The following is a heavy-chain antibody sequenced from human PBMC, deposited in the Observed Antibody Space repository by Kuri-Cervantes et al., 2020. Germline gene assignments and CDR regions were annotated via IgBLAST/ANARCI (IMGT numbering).Heavy chain of an antibody. V-gene: IGHV3-21*01. CDR2: ISSSGTYI. Sequence: GESLKISCAASGFTFSSYAMSWVRQAPGKGLEWVSSISSSGTYIYYADSVKGRFTISRDNAKNSLYLQVNTLRAEDTAVYYCARGYSYGYDYWGQGTLVTVSS. CDR3: ARGYSYGYDY. J-gene: IGHJ4*02. CDR1: GFTFSSYA. D-gene: IGHD5-18*01.